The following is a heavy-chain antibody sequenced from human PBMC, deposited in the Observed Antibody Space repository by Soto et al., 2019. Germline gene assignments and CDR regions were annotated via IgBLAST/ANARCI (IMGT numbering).Heavy chain of an antibody. Sequence: GASVKVSCKASGYTFTSYGISWVRQAPGQGLEWMGWISAYNGNTNYAQKLQGRVTMTTDTSTSTAYMELRSLRSDDTAVYYCARDIRVGYYDSSGYYRFDYWGQGTLVTVSS. CDR3: ARDIRVGYYDSSGYYRFDY. D-gene: IGHD3-22*01. J-gene: IGHJ4*02. CDR2: ISAYNGNT. V-gene: IGHV1-18*01. CDR1: GYTFTSYG.